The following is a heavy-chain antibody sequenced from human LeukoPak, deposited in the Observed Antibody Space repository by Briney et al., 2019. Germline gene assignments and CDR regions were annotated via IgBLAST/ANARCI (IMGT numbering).Heavy chain of an antibody. CDR2: IYYSGST. D-gene: IGHD6-13*01. V-gene: IGHV4-39*07. J-gene: IGHJ3*02. CDR1: GGSISSSSYY. Sequence: SGTLSLTCTVSGGSISSSSYYWGWIRQPPGKGLEWIGSIYYSGSTYYNPSLKSRVTISVDTSKNQFSLKLSSVTAADTAVYYCARDTAAAHAFDIWGQGTMVTVSS. CDR3: ARDTAAAHAFDI.